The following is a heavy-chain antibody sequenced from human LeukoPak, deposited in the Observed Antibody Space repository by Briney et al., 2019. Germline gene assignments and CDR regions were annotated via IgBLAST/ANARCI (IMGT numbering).Heavy chain of an antibody. CDR3: ASTARYYDFWSGYQHSNYYFDY. V-gene: IGHV4-59*01. J-gene: IGHJ4*02. D-gene: IGHD3-3*01. Sequence: SETLSLTCTVSGGSISSYYWSWIRQPPGEGLEWIGYIYYSGSTNYNPSLKGRVTISVDTSKNQFSLKLSSVTAADTAVYYCASTARYYDFWSGYQHSNYYFDYWGQGTLVTVSS. CDR1: GGSISSYY. CDR2: IYYSGST.